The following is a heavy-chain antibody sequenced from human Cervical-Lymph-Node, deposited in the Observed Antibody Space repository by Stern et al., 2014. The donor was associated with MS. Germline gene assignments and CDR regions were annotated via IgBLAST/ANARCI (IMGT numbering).Heavy chain of an antibody. D-gene: IGHD2-2*01. CDR1: GFSFSSYA. CDR3: ARDPFPYASPPSYFFDY. J-gene: IGHJ4*02. V-gene: IGHV3-30-3*01. Sequence: QVQLVQSGGGVVQPGRSLRLSCAASGFSFSSYAMHCVRQAPGKGLAWAAVISFDGDTKYYADSGKGPFILSRDNSKNTVDLQMNSLRAEDTAVYYCARDPFPYASPPSYFFDYWGQGTLVTVSS. CDR2: ISFDGDTK.